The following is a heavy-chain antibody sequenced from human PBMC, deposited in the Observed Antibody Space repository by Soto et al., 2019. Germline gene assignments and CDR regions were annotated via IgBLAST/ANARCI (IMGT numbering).Heavy chain of an antibody. D-gene: IGHD1-26*01. CDR2: IYWNDDK. Sequence: GSGPTLVNPTQTLTLTCTFSGFSLDTTVVGVGWIRQPPGKALEWLAFIYWNDDKRYSPSVKSRLTITKDTSKNQVVLTMTNMDPVDTATYYCARRREAAHFDYWGQGTLVTVSS. CDR3: ARRREAAHFDY. J-gene: IGHJ4*02. V-gene: IGHV2-5*01. CDR1: GFSLDTTVVG.